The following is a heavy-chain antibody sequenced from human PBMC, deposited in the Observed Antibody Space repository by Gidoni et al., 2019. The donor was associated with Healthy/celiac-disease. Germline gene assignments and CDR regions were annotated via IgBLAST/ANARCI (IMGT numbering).Heavy chain of an antibody. CDR3: ARKMGRWLQAVDY. Sequence: QVQLVESGGGVVQPGRSLIRSCAASGFTCSSYGMQWVRQAPGKGLEWVAVRWYEGSNKYYADSVKGRFTISRDNVKNTLYLQMNSLRAEDTAVYYCARKMGRWLQAVDYWGQGTLVTVSS. V-gene: IGHV3-33*08. CDR2: RWYEGSNK. D-gene: IGHD5-12*01. J-gene: IGHJ4*02. CDR1: GFTCSSYG.